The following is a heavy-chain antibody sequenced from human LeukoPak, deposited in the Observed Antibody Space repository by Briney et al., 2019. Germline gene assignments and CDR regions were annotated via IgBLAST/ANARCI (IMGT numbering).Heavy chain of an antibody. V-gene: IGHV1-46*01. J-gene: IGHJ6*03. CDR3: ARGPGGRSGYYPLEDYYYYQYMDV. CDR2: INPSGGST. CDR1: GYTFTSYY. D-gene: IGHD3-22*01. Sequence: ASVKVSCKASGYTFTSYYMHWVRQAPGQGLEWMGIINPSGGSTSYAQKFQGRVTMTRDTSISTAYMELSRLRSDDTAVYYCARGPGGRSGYYPLEDYYYYQYMDVWGKGTTVTVSS.